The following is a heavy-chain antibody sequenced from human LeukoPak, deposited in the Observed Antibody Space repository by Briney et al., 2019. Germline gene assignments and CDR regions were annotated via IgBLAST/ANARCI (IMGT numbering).Heavy chain of an antibody. V-gene: IGHV4-39*01. CDR3: AKTPDYYGSGSYRAFDY. J-gene: IGHJ4*02. CDR1: GGSISSSSYY. D-gene: IGHD3-10*01. Sequence: SETLSLTCTVSGGSISSSSYYWGWIRQPPGKGLEWIGSIYYSGSTYYNPSLKSRVTISVDTSKNQFSLKLSSVTAADTAVYYCAKTPDYYGSGSYRAFDYWGQGTLVTVSS. CDR2: IYYSGST.